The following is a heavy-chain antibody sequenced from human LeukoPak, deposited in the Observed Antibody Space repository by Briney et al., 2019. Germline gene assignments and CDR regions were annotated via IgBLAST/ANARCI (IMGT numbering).Heavy chain of an antibody. V-gene: IGHV4-39*07. Sequence: SETLSLTCTVSGGSISSSSYYWGWIRQPPGKGLEWIGEINHSGSTNYNPSLKSRVTISVDTSKNQFSLKLSSVTAADTAVYYCAVPYCGGDCYFPKPDAFDIWGQGTMVTVSS. J-gene: IGHJ3*02. CDR2: INHSGST. D-gene: IGHD2-21*02. CDR1: GGSISSSSYY. CDR3: AVPYCGGDCYFPKPDAFDI.